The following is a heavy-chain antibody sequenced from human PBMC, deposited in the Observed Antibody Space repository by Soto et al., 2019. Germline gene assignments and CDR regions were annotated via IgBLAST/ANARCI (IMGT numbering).Heavy chain of an antibody. J-gene: IGHJ4*02. Sequence: ASVKVSCKASGYTFTSYYMHWVRQAPGQGLEWMGIINPSGGSTSYAQKFQGRVTMTRDTSTSTVYMELSSLRSEDTAVYYCARVSGGFITTPYYFDYWGQGTLVTVSS. CDR2: INPSGGST. D-gene: IGHD3-16*01. CDR1: GYTFTSYY. V-gene: IGHV1-46*01. CDR3: ARVSGGFITTPYYFDY.